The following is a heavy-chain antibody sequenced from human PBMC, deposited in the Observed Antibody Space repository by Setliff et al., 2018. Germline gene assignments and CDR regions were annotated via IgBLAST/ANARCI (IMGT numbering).Heavy chain of an antibody. J-gene: IGHJ4*02. CDR3: ASSSGGNYEAYFDY. CDR1: GFTFSTYW. CDR2: IKQDGSEK. Sequence: GGSLRLSCAASGFTFSTYWMSWVRQAPGKGLEWVANIKQDGSEKYYVDSVKGRFSISRNNAKNTLYLQMNSLSPEDTALYYCASSSGGNYEAYFDYWGQGTLVTVSS. V-gene: IGHV3-7*01. D-gene: IGHD2-15*01.